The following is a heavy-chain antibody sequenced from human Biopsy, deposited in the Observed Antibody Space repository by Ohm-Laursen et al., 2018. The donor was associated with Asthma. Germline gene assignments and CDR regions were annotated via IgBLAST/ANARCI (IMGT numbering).Heavy chain of an antibody. V-gene: IGHV4-39*01. Sequence: GALSLTCAVSGGSMTPTSHYWDWIRQAPGKGLEWIGYISYGGKTSYNPSLKNRVTISRDTSKNQFSLRLTSVTAADTAVYFCARRITIFGVVQKDHGMDAWGQGTTVIVSS. J-gene: IGHJ6*02. CDR2: ISYGGKT. D-gene: IGHD3-3*01. CDR1: GGSMTPTSHY. CDR3: ARRITIFGVVQKDHGMDA.